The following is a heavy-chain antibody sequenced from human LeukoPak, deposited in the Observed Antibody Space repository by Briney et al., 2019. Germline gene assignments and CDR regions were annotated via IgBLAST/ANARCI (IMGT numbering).Heavy chain of an antibody. CDR2: ISGSGFGT. CDR1: GFTFSSYA. CDR3: AKGTTYCNSTSCYTGGFDY. D-gene: IGHD2-2*02. Sequence: GGSLRLSCAASGFTFSSYAMSWVRQAPGKGLEWVSTISGSGFGTYYRDSVKGRFTISRDNSKNTLYLQMNSLRAEDTAVYYCAKGTTYCNSTSCYTGGFDYWGQGTLVTVSS. V-gene: IGHV3-23*01. J-gene: IGHJ4*02.